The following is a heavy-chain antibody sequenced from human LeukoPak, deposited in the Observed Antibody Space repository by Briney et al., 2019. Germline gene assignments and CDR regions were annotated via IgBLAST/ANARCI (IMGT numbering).Heavy chain of an antibody. CDR1: GFTFSGYW. Sequence: PGGSLRLSCAASGFTFSGYWMSWVRQAPGKGLEWVANIKLDGSEKYYVDSVKGRFTISRDNAKNSLYLQMNSLRAEDTAVYYCARSSYDSSGYYNHATDFDYWGQGTLVTVSS. J-gene: IGHJ4*02. V-gene: IGHV3-7*01. D-gene: IGHD3-22*01. CDR2: IKLDGSEK. CDR3: ARSSYDSSGYYNHATDFDY.